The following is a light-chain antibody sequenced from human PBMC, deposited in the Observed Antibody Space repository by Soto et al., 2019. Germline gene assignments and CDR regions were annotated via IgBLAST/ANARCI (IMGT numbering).Light chain of an antibody. CDR2: DVT. CDR1: SSDVGTFNY. J-gene: IGLJ2*01. Sequence: QSALSQPRSVSGSPGQSVTVSCTGTSSDVGTFNYVSWYQLHPGEAPKLIIYDVTERPSGVPDHFSGSRSGNTASLTISGLQAEDEADYHCCAYAGSSALLFGGGTKLTVL. CDR3: CAYAGSSALL. V-gene: IGLV2-11*01.